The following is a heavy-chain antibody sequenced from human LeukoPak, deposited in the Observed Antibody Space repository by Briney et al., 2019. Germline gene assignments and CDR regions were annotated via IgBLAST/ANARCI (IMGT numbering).Heavy chain of an antibody. J-gene: IGHJ4*02. D-gene: IGHD3-10*01. Sequence: GGSLRLSCAASGFTFSSYGMSWVRQAPGKGLEWVSYISSSGSTIYYADSVKGRFTISRDNAKNSLYLQMNSLRAEDTAVYYCARDTDYYGSGSYSDYWGQGTLVTVSS. CDR3: ARDTDYYGSGSYSDY. CDR1: GFTFSSYG. CDR2: ISSSGSTI. V-gene: IGHV3-48*04.